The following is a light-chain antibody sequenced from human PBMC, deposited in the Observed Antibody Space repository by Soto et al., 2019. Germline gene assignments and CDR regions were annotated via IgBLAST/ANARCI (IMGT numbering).Light chain of an antibody. J-gene: IGLJ1*01. CDR2: EVN. Sequence: QSVLTQPASVSGSPGQSIAISCTGTSSDVGGYNLVSWYQQHPGKAPKLIIYEVNKRPSGVSIRFSGSKSGNTASLTISGLQAEDEVDYSCCSYAGSSTFYVFGTGTKVTV. CDR1: SSDVGGYNL. CDR3: CSYAGSSTFYV. V-gene: IGLV2-23*02.